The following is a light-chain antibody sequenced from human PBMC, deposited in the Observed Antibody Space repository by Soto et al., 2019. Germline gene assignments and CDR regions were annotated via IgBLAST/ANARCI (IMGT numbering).Light chain of an antibody. J-gene: IGKJ1*01. CDR2: SAS. V-gene: IGKV3-20*01. CDR1: QSVTSN. CDR3: QQYGDSPWT. Sequence: EIVMTQSPVTLSVSPGERATLSCRASQSVTSNLAWYQQKPGQAPRFLIYSASSRATGIPDRFTGSGSGTDFTLTISRLEPEDFAVYYCQQYGDSPWTFGQGTKVDIK.